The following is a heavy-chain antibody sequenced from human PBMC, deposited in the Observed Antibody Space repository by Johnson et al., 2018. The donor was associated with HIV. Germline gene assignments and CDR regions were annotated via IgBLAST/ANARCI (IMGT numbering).Heavy chain of an antibody. CDR3: ARDRVYYYDSSGPPMDAFDI. CDR2: ISYDGSNK. J-gene: IGHJ3*02. D-gene: IGHD3-22*01. Sequence: VQLVESGGGVVQPGRSLRLSCAASGFTFSSYAMHWVRQAPGKGLEWVAVISYDGSNKYYADSVKGRFTISRDNSKNTVYLQMNSLRAEDTAVYYCARDRVYYYDSSGPPMDAFDIWGQGTMVTVSS. V-gene: IGHV3-30*04. CDR1: GFTFSSYA.